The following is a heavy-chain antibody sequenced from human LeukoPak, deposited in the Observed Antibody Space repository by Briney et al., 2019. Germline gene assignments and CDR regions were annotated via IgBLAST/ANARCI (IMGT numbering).Heavy chain of an antibody. Sequence: GGSLRLSCAASGFTFSGSAMHWVRQASGRGLEWVGRIRSKANSYATAYAASVKGRFTISRDDSKNTAYLQMNSLKTEDTAVYYCTSRPEGYNWNYEGYWGQGTLVTVSS. CDR3: TSRPEGYNWNYEGY. V-gene: IGHV3-73*01. J-gene: IGHJ4*02. CDR2: IRSKANSYAT. CDR1: GFTFSGSA. D-gene: IGHD1-7*01.